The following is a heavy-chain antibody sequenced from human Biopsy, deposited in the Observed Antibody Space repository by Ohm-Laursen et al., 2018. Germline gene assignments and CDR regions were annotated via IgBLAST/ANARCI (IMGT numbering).Heavy chain of an antibody. CDR1: GGSINSGGHF. Sequence: TLSLTCNVSGGSINSGGHFWGWVRQSPGKGLEWIGYIYDNGDTYYNPSLMSLVSISADTSKNQVSLRLNSVTAADTAVYYCARGRSDYPPTFWGPGTLVTVSS. CDR2: IYDNGDT. V-gene: IGHV4-31*01. D-gene: IGHD4-17*01. CDR3: ARGRSDYPPTF. J-gene: IGHJ4*02.